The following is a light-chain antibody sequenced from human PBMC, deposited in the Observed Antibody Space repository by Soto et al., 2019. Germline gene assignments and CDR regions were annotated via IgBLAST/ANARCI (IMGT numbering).Light chain of an antibody. CDR1: QSVNNN. CDR3: QEYNTWPWT. J-gene: IGKJ1*01. V-gene: IGKV3-15*01. Sequence: ETLMTQSPATLSVYPGERATLSCRASQSVNNNLAWYQQKLGQAPRVLIYGASTRATGIPARFTGSGSGTEFILTITSLQSEDSAVYYCQEYNTWPWTFGQGTKVDIK. CDR2: GAS.